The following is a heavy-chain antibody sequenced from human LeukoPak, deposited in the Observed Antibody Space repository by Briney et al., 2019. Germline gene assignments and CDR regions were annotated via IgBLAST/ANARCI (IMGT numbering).Heavy chain of an antibody. V-gene: IGHV3-21*01. J-gene: IGHJ4*02. CDR1: GFTFSSYE. CDR2: ISSSSSYI. D-gene: IGHD3-3*01. CDR3: ARAILITTPALTDY. Sequence: GGSLRLSCAASGFTFSSYEMNWVRQAPGKGLEWVSSISSSSSYIYYADSVKGRFTISRDNAKNSLYLQMNSLRAEDTAVYYCARAILITTPALTDYWGQGTLVTVSS.